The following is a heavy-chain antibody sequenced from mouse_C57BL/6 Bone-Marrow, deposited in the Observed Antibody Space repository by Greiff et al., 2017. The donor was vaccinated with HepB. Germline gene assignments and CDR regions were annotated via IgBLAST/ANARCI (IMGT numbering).Heavy chain of an antibody. V-gene: IGHV5-4*01. CDR1: GFTFSSYA. D-gene: IGHD4-1*01. Sequence: EVKLVESGGGLVKPGGSLKLSCAASGFTFSSYAMSWVRQTPEKGLEWVATISDGGSYTYYPDNVKGRFTISRDNAKNNLYLQMSHLKSEDTAMYYCARDAAGRAWFAYWGQGTLVTVSA. J-gene: IGHJ3*01. CDR2: ISDGGSYT. CDR3: ARDAAGRAWFAY.